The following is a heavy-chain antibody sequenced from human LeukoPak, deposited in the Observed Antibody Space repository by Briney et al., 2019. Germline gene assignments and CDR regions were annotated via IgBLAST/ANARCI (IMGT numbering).Heavy chain of an antibody. CDR2: IIPILGIA. Sequence: ASVKVSCKASGGTFSSYAISWVRQAPGQGLEWMGRIIPILGIANYAQKFQGRVTITADKSTSTAYMELSSLRSEDTAVYYCARDVPYYYDSSGYSPSFDYWGQGTLVTVSS. CDR3: ARDVPYYYDSSGYSPSFDY. V-gene: IGHV1-69*04. CDR1: GGTFSSYA. J-gene: IGHJ4*02. D-gene: IGHD3-22*01.